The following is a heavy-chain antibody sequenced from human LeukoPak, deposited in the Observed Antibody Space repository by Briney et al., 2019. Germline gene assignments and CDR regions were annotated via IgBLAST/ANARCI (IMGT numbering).Heavy chain of an antibody. J-gene: IGHJ5*02. CDR1: GFTFENYA. Sequence: PGGSLRLSCAASGFTFENYAMYWVRQPPGKGLEWVSGISWNSGNIGYADSVKGRFTISRDNAKNSLYLQMNSLRAEDTALYYCAKEKGPYGSGRGDWFDTWGQGTLVTVSS. V-gene: IGHV3-9*01. CDR2: ISWNSGNI. CDR3: AKEKGPYGSGRGDWFDT. D-gene: IGHD3-10*01.